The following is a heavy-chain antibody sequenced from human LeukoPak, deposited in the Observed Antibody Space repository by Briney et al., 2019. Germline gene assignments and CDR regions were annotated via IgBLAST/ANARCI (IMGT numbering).Heavy chain of an antibody. Sequence: GGSLRLSCAASGFTFSSYWMSWVRQAPGKGLEGVANIKQDGSEKYYVDSVRGRFTMSRDNAKSSLYLQMNSLRVEDTAVYYCAREISSWYRTEGRFDPWGQGTLVTVSS. J-gene: IGHJ5*02. V-gene: IGHV3-7*01. CDR2: IKQDGSEK. D-gene: IGHD6-13*01. CDR3: AREISSWYRTEGRFDP. CDR1: GFTFSSYW.